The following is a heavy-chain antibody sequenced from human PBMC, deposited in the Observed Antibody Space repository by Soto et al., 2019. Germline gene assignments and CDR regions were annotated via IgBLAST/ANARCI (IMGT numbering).Heavy chain of an antibody. Sequence: PGGSLRLSCAASGFTFSTYALSWVRQAPGKGLEWVPAISANGQGIYYADSVRGRFTISRDNSKNTIFLHMDSLRAEDTAVYYCAKDRNYPRDQFHYWGQGTLVTVSS. V-gene: IGHV3-23*01. D-gene: IGHD1-7*01. J-gene: IGHJ4*02. CDR1: GFTFSTYA. CDR2: ISANGQGI. CDR3: AKDRNYPRDQFHY.